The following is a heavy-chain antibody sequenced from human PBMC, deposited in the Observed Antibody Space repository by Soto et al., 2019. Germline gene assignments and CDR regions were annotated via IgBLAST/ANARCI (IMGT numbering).Heavy chain of an antibody. CDR1: GFTFISYW. J-gene: IGHJ4*02. CDR3: ARVGPLGQWLPSY. D-gene: IGHD5-12*01. Sequence: EVQLVESGGGLVQPGGSLRLSCAASGFTFISYWMSWVRQAPGKGLEWVANIKQDGSEKCYVDSVQVRFTISRDNAKNSLYLQMNSLRAEDAAVYYCARVGPLGQWLPSYWCQGTLVTVSS. V-gene: IGHV3-7*03. CDR2: IKQDGSEK.